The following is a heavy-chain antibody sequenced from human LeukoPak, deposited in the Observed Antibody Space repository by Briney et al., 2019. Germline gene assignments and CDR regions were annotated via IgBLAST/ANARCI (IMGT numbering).Heavy chain of an antibody. D-gene: IGHD3-10*01. V-gene: IGHV1-2*02. CDR2: INPNSGGT. J-gene: IGHJ4*02. CDR3: ARIPRRFGELSPIFDY. Sequence: ASVKVSCKASGYTFTGYYMHWVRQAPGQGLEWMGWINPNSGGTNYAQKFQGRVTMTRDTAISTAYMELSRLRSDDTAVYYCARIPRRFGELSPIFDYWGQGTLVTVSS. CDR1: GYTFTGYY.